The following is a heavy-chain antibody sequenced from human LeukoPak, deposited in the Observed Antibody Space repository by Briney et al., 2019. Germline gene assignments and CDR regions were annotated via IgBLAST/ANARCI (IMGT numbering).Heavy chain of an antibody. CDR3: ARGYLTGYRSPGH. J-gene: IGHJ4*02. CDR1: GFTFSSYW. D-gene: IGHD3-9*01. CDR2: IKQDGSEK. V-gene: IGHV3-7*01. Sequence: PGGSLRLSCAASGFTFSSYWMSWVRQAPGKGLEWVANIKQDGSEKYYVDSVKGLFTISRDNAKNSLYLQMNSLRAEDTAVYYCARGYLTGYRSPGHWGQGTLVTVSS.